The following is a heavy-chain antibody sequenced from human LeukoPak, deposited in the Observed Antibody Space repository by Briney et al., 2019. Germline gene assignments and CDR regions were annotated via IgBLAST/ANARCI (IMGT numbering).Heavy chain of an antibody. D-gene: IGHD2-15*01. V-gene: IGHV3-7*01. J-gene: IGHJ3*02. CDR2: IKPDGSDK. CDR1: GFTFSHYW. Sequence: GGPLRLSCAASGFTFSHYWMSWVRQAPGQGLEWAANIKPDGSDKSYVDPVKDRFTTSTDNAKNTLYLQMDSLRAEDRAVYYCAREDMWAFDMWGQGKIVTVSS. CDR3: AREDMWAFDM.